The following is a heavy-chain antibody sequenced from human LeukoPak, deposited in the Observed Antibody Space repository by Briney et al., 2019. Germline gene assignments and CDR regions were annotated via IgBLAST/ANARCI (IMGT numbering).Heavy chain of an antibody. J-gene: IGHJ4*02. V-gene: IGHV4-34*01. CDR2: INHSGST. CDR3: ARAPIVDY. CDR1: GGSFSGYY. Sequence: SETLSLTCAVYGGSFSGYYWSWIRQPPGKGLEWIGEINHSGSTNYNPSLKSRVTISVDTSKNQFSLKLSSVTAADTAVYYCARAPIVDYWGQGTLDTVSS.